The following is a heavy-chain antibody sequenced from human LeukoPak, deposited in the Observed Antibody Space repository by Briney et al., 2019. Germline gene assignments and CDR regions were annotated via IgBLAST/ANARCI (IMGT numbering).Heavy chain of an antibody. D-gene: IGHD5-18*01. CDR1: GGTFSSYA. CDR2: IIPILGIA. Sequence: ASVKVSCKASGGTFSSYAISWVRQAPGQGLEWMGRIIPILGIANYAQKFQGRVTITADKSTSTAYMELSSLRSEDTAVYYCASSPDTAMVLNWGQGTLVTVSS. V-gene: IGHV1-69*04. J-gene: IGHJ4*02. CDR3: ASSPDTAMVLN.